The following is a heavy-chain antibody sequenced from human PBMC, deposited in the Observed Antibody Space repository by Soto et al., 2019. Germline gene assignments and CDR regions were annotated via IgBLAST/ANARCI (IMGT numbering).Heavy chain of an antibody. CDR2: ISSDGSNK. D-gene: IGHD3-22*01. J-gene: IGHJ6*01. CDR3: AQVGIYYDRSSYQEDRYTDSGMDV. CDR1: GFTFSSYG. V-gene: IGHV3-30*18. Sequence: QVQLVESGGGVVQPGRSLRLSCAASGFTFSSYGMHWVRQAPGKGLEWVAVISSDGSNKYYADSVKGRFTISRDYSKNTLYLQMNSLRPEDTAVYYCAQVGIYYDRSSYQEDRYTDSGMDVWGPGTTVNVSS.